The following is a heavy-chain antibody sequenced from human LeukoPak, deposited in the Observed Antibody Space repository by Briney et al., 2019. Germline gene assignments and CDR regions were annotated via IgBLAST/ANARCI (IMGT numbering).Heavy chain of an antibody. D-gene: IGHD1-26*01. CDR2: TYYRSKWYN. Sequence: SQTLSLTCAISGDSVSSNSAAWNWIRQSPSRGLEWLGRTYYRSKWYNDYAVSVKSRITINPDTSKNQFSLQLNSVTPEDTAVYYCARGKWELLSHYWCFDLWGRGTLSLSPQ. CDR3: ARGKWELLSHYWCFDL. J-gene: IGHJ2*01. V-gene: IGHV6-1*01. CDR1: GDSVSSNSAA.